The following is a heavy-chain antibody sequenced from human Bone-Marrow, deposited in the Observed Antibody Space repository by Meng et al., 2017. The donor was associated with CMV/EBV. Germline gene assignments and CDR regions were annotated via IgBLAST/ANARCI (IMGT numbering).Heavy chain of an antibody. CDR3: AKDDAFDM. J-gene: IGHJ3*02. Sequence: GGSLRLSCTVSGGSVSSGSYYWSWIRQPPGKGLEWVSGIAWNGGDIGYADSVKGRFIISRDNARNSLYLQMDSLRVEDTALYYCAKDDAFDMWGQGTMVTVSS. CDR1: GGSVSSGSYY. V-gene: IGHV3-9*01. CDR2: IAWNGGDI.